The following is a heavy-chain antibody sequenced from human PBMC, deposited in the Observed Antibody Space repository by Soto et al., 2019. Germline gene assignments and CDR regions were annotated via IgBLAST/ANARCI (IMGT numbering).Heavy chain of an antibody. V-gene: IGHV4-31*03. CDR1: GGSISSGGYY. J-gene: IGHJ4*02. CDR2: IYYSGST. CDR3: ARQVVVVAAMDY. D-gene: IGHD2-15*01. Sequence: QVQLQESGPGLVKPSQTLSLTCTVSGGSISSGGYYWSWIRQHPGKGLEWIGYIYYSGSTYYNPSLKSRVTISVDTSKNQFSLNLSSVTAADTAVYYCARQVVVVAAMDYWGQGTLVTVSS.